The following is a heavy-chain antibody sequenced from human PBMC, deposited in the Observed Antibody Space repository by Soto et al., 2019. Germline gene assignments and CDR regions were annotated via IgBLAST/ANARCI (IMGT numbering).Heavy chain of an antibody. D-gene: IGHD5-18*01. CDR1: GGTFSSYA. V-gene: IGHV1-69*13. CDR3: AREEIRIQLWLHHAFDL. CDR2: IIPIFGTA. J-gene: IGHJ3*01. Sequence: SVKVSCKASGGTFSSYAISWVRQAPGQGFEWMGGIIPIFGTANYAQKFQGRVTITADESTSTAYMELSSLRSEDTAVYYCAREEIRIQLWLHHAFDLWGQGTRVTVPS.